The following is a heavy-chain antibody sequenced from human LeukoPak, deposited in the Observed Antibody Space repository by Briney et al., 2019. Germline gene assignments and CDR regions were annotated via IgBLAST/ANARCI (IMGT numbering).Heavy chain of an antibody. CDR1: GGSISTYY. CDR3: GVNTTKRTFAC. Sequence: PSETLSLTCTVSGGSISTYYWSWIRQSPGKGLEWIGSVYYSGSTNYNPSLKSRVSISVDTSKNQFSLELSSVTAADTAVYYCGVNTTKRTFACWGQGTMVTVSS. J-gene: IGHJ3*01. V-gene: IGHV4-59*08. CDR2: VYYSGST. D-gene: IGHD3-9*01.